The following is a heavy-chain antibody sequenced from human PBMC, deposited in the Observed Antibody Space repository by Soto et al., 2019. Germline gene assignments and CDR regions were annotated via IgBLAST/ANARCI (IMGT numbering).Heavy chain of an antibody. CDR3: ATAYGSWSSPFDY. CDR2: VNPILAMS. CDR1: GDTFSFYT. V-gene: IGHV1-69*02. Sequence: QVQLVQSGAEVKKPGSSVKVSCKASGDTFSFYTLNWVRQAPGQGFEWVGRVNPILAMSSSAHKFQGRVSMFADKSTGTAYMEQRSLRSDETAVDYCATAYGSWSSPFDYWGQGTLVTVSS. D-gene: IGHD3-10*01. J-gene: IGHJ4*02.